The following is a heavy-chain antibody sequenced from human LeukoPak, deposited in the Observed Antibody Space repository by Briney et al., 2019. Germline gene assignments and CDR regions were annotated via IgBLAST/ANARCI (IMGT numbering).Heavy chain of an antibody. J-gene: IGHJ4*02. CDR1: GFNFNNYW. Sequence: PGGSLRLSCAASGFNFNNYWMSWVRQAPGKGLEWVAHIKQDGSQEYYVDSVKGRFTISRDSAKNSLYLQMNSLRAEDTAVYYCARGVPYDSWSGPHYSDYWGQGTLVTVSS. V-gene: IGHV3-7*01. CDR2: IKQDGSQE. CDR3: ARGVPYDSWSGPHYSDY. D-gene: IGHD3-3*01.